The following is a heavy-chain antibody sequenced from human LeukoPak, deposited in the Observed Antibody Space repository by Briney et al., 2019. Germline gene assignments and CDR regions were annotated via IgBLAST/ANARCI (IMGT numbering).Heavy chain of an antibody. CDR3: ARAWYSGSYSAFHI. V-gene: IGHV4-34*01. CDR1: GGSFSGYY. J-gene: IGHJ3*02. CDR2: INHSGST. D-gene: IGHD1-26*01. Sequence: TSEALSLTCAVYGGSFSGYYWSWIRQPPGKGLEWVGEINHSGSTSYNPSLKSRVTISVDTSKNQFSLQLDSVTPEDTAVYYCARAWYSGSYSAFHIWGQGTMVTVSS.